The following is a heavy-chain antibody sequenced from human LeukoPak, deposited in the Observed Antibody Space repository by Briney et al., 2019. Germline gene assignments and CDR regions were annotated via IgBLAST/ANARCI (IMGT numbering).Heavy chain of an antibody. D-gene: IGHD1-26*01. V-gene: IGHV3-23*01. CDR3: AKDLAGSGSYSFDY. CDR2: ISGSGGST. J-gene: IGHJ4*02. Sequence: PGGSLRLSCAASGFAVSNNYMSWVRQAPGKGLEWVSAISGSGGSTYYADSVKGRFTISRDNSKNTLYLQMNSLRAEDTAVYYCAKDLAGSGSYSFDYWGQGTLVTVSS. CDR1: GFAVSNNY.